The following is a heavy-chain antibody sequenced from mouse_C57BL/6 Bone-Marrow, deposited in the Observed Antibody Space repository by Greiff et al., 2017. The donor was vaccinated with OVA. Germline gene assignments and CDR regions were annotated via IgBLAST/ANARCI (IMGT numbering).Heavy chain of an antibody. V-gene: IGHV5-4*01. D-gene: IGHD2-1*01. CDR2: ISDGGSYT. CDR3: ARIYYGKGFDY. CDR1: GFTFSSYA. J-gene: IGHJ2*01. Sequence: DVHLVESGGGLVKPGGSLKLSCAASGFTFSSYAMSWVRQTPEKRLEWVATISDGGSYTYYPDNVKGRFTISRDNAKNNLYLQMSHLKSEDTAMYYCARIYYGKGFDYWGQGTTLTVSS.